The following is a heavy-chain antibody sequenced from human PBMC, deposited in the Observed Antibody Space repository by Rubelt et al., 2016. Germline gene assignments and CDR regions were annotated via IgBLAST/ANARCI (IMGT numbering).Heavy chain of an antibody. V-gene: IGHV4-39*01. CDR1: GGSISSYY. CDR3: ARLVGSSSGFDYYGMDV. J-gene: IGHJ6*02. Sequence: LSGGSISSYYWGWIRQPPGKGLEWIGSIYYSGSTYYNPSLKSRVTISVDTSKNQFSLKLSSVTAADTAVYYCARLVGSSSGFDYYGMDVWGQGTTVTVSS. D-gene: IGHD6-6*01. CDR2: IYYSGST.